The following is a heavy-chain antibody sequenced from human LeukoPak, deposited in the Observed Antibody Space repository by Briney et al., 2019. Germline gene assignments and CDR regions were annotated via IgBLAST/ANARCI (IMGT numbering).Heavy chain of an antibody. J-gene: IGHJ4*02. CDR3: ARRVVLVITTGGDFDY. V-gene: IGHV4-4*07. CDR2: IYTSGST. Sequence: PSEILSLTCTVPGGSNSSYYRSWIRHPAGKGLEWIGRIYTSGSTNYNTYLKSRVTISVDTSKNQFSLKLSSVTAADTAVYYCARRVVLVITTGGDFDYWGQGTLVTVSS. D-gene: IGHD3-22*01. CDR1: GGSNSSYY.